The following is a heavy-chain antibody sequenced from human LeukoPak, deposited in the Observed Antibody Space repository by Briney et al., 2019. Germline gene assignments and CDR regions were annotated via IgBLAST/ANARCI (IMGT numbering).Heavy chain of an antibody. CDR2: ISGSGGST. J-gene: IGHJ3*02. Sequence: GGSLRLSCAASGFTFSSYAMSWVRQAPGKGLEWVSAISGSGGSTYYADSVKGRFTISRDNSKNTLYLQMNSLRAEDTAVYYCAVTVVITVDAFDIWGQGTMVTVSS. D-gene: IGHD3-22*01. CDR1: GFTFSSYA. CDR3: AVTVVITVDAFDI. V-gene: IGHV3-23*01.